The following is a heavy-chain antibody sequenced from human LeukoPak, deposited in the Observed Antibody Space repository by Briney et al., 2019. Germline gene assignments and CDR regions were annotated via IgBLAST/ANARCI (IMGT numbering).Heavy chain of an antibody. CDR2: ISSSSSYT. D-gene: IGHD5-18*01. CDR1: AFTFSNYY. Sequence: GGSLTLSWAASAFTFSNYYTSWTRHAPGKGLEWVSYISSSSSYTNYADCVKGRFTISRDNAKHSLYLQMNSLRAEDTAVYYCARDTAMVRGVEYYYGMDVWGEGTTVTVSS. CDR3: ARDTAMVRGVEYYYGMDV. J-gene: IGHJ6*04. V-gene: IGHV3-11*06.